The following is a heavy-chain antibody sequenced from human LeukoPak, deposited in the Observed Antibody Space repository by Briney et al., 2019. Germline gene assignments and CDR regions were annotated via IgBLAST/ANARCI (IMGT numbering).Heavy chain of an antibody. CDR2: INAGGEDP. V-gene: IGHV1-46*02. CDR1: RDMLNSDH. CDR3: ARQPPDDGSGTMSDAFDI. J-gene: IGHJ3*02. D-gene: IGHD3-10*01. Sequence: ASVKVSCKASRDMLNSDHIHWVRQAPGEGLEWMGVINAGGEDPKFAQNFQGRVDLTWDTSTNTIYMELTWLRFEDTAVYYCARQPPDDGSGTMSDAFDIWGQGTMVTVSS.